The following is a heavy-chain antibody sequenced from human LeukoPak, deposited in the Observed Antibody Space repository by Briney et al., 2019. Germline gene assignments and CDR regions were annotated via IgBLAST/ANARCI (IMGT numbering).Heavy chain of an antibody. J-gene: IGHJ4*02. Sequence: SETLSLTCAVYGGSFSGYYWSWIRQPPGKGLEWIGEINHSGSTNYNPSLKSRVTISVDTSKNQFSLKLSSVTAADTAVYYCARAYYDSSGYYYVYFDYWGQGTLVTVSS. D-gene: IGHD3-22*01. CDR3: ARAYYDSSGYYYVYFDY. CDR1: GGSFSGYY. V-gene: IGHV4-34*01. CDR2: INHSGST.